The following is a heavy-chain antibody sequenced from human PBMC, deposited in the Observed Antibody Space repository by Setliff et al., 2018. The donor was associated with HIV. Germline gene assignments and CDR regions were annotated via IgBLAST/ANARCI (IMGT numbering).Heavy chain of an antibody. CDR1: GFTLSNTY. J-gene: IGHJ6*03. CDR3: ARDRGAHHRSCMDV. Sequence: GGSLRLSCAASGFTLSNTYMAWVRQAPGKRPEWVSTLYGSGDTYHADSVKGRFTLSRDTSKNTMFLQMDTVRVEDTALYYCARDRGAHHRSCMDVWGKGTTVTVSS. V-gene: IGHV3-66*03. CDR2: LYGSGDT.